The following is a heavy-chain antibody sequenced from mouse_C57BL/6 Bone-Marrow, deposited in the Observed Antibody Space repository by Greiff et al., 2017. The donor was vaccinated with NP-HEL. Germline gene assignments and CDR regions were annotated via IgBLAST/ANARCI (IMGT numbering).Heavy chain of an antibody. CDR2: IYPGNSDT. D-gene: IGHD2-3*01. V-gene: IGHV1-5*01. Sequence: EVQLQQSGTVLARPGASVKMSCKTSGYTFTSYWMHWVNQRPGQGLEWMGAIYPGNSDTSYNQQFKGKANLTAVTSASTSYMEISSRTNEDSAVYYCTREALGLLRTSWFAYWGQGTLVTVSA. J-gene: IGHJ3*01. CDR1: GYTFTSYW. CDR3: TREALGLLRTSWFAY.